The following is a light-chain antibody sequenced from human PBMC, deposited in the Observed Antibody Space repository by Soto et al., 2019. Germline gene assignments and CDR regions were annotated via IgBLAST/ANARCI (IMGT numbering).Light chain of an antibody. CDR2: DVS. CDR3: SSYTSTSAFYV. Sequence: QSVLTQPASVSGSPGQSITISCTGTNSDVGDYNYVSWYQQHPGKAPKLMIYDVSNRPSGVSSRFSGSKSGNTASLTISGLQAEDEADYYCSSYTSTSAFYVFGTGTKLT. CDR1: NSDVGDYNY. V-gene: IGLV2-14*01. J-gene: IGLJ1*01.